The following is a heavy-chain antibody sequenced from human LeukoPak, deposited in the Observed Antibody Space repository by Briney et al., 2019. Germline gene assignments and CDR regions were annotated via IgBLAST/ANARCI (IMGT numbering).Heavy chain of an antibody. V-gene: IGHV3-23*01. CDR2: ISESGGST. J-gene: IGHJ5*02. Sequence: GSLRLSCAASGFTFSRHWMSWVRQAPGKGLEWVSGISESGGSTYYADSVKGRFTISRDNSKNTLYLQMKSLRADDTAVYYCARGPLEYCSGGSCYSGRNWFDPWGQGTLVTVSS. D-gene: IGHD2-15*01. CDR3: ARGPLEYCSGGSCYSGRNWFDP. CDR1: GFTFSRHW.